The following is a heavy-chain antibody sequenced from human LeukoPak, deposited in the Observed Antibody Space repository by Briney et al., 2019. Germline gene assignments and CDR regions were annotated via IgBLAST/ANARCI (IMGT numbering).Heavy chain of an antibody. D-gene: IGHD4/OR15-4a*01. CDR2: INPSGGST. J-gene: IGHJ4*02. Sequence: GASVKVSCKASGYTFTSYYMHWVRQAPGQGLEWMGIINPSGGSTSYAQKFQGRVTMTRDTSINTAYMELSRLRSDDTAVYYCARVSYGGYIDYWGQGTLVTVSS. CDR3: ARVSYGGYIDY. V-gene: IGHV1-46*01. CDR1: GYTFTSYY.